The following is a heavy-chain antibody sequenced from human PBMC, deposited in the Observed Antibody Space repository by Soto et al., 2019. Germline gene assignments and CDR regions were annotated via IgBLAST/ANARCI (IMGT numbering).Heavy chain of an antibody. CDR1: GFTFSSYA. J-gene: IGHJ4*02. CDR2: ICGSGGST. D-gene: IGHD6-19*01. CDR3: ANSPVAGTLFDY. V-gene: IGHV3-23*01. Sequence: EVQLLESGGGLVQPGGSLRLSCAASGFTFSSYAMSWVRQAPGKGLEWVSAICGSGGSTYYADSVKGRFTISRDNSKNTLYLQMNSLRAEDTAVYYCANSPVAGTLFDYWGQGTLVTVSS.